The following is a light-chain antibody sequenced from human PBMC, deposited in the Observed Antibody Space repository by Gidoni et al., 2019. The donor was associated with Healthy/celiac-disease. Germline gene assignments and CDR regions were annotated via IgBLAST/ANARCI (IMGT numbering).Light chain of an antibody. CDR3: AAWDDSLSGRV. CDR2: RNN. CDR1: SSNIGSNY. Sequence: QSLLTQPPSASGTPGQRVTISCSGSSSNIGSNYVYWYQQPPGTAPKLLIYRNNQRPSGVPDRFSGSKSGPSASPAISGLRSEDGADYYCAAWDDSLSGRVFGGGTKLTVL. V-gene: IGLV1-47*01. J-gene: IGLJ2*01.